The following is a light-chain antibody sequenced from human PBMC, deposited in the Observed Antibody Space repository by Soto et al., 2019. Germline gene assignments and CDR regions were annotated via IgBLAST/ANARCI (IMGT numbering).Light chain of an antibody. CDR1: SSDVGSYNL. J-gene: IGLJ2*01. V-gene: IGLV2-23*02. CDR3: CSYAGSPTFVI. Sequence: QSALTQPASVSGSPGQSITIPCTGASSDVGSYNLVSWYHQHPGKAPKLMIYEVSRRPSGISNRFSGSKSGNTASLTISGLQAEDEADYYCCSYAGSPTFVIFGGGTKVTVL. CDR2: EVS.